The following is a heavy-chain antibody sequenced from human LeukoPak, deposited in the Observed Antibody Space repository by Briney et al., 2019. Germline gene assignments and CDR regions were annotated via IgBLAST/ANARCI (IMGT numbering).Heavy chain of an antibody. CDR3: ARDGLLNCSSTSCYSNWFDP. J-gene: IGHJ5*02. CDR1: GGSISSSS. D-gene: IGHD2-2*01. Sequence: ETLSLTCTVSGGSISSSSYYWGWIRQPPGKGLEWVSSISSSSSYIYYADSVKGRFTISRDNAKNSLYLQMNSLSAEDTAVYYCARDGLLNCSSTSCYSNWFDPWGQGTLVTVSS. CDR2: ISSSSSYI. V-gene: IGHV3-21*01.